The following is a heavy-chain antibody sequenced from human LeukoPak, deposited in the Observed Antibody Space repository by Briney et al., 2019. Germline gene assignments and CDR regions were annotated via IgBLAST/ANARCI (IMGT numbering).Heavy chain of an antibody. CDR1: GFTFSNYW. CDR2: INRDGRST. CDR3: ALPLRDGDFYFDY. J-gene: IGHJ4*02. V-gene: IGHV3-74*01. Sequence: GGSLRLSCAASGFTFSNYWMHWVRQAPGKGRVWVSRINRDGRSTNYADSVKGRFTISGDNAKNTAFLQMNSLRAEDTAVYYCALPLRDGDFYFDYWGQGALVTVSS. D-gene: IGHD4-17*01.